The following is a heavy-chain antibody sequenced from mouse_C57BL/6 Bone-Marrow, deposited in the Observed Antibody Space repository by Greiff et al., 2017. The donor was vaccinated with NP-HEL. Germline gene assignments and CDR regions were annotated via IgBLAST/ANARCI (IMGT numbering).Heavy chain of an antibody. V-gene: IGHV5-4*03. CDR3: ARVFYDGYYLYYFDY. J-gene: IGHJ2*01. Sequence: EVNLVESGGGLVKPGGSLKLSCAASGFTFSSYAMSWVRQTPEKRLEWVATISDGGSYTYYPDNVKGRFTISRDNAKNNLYLQMSHLKSEDTAMYYCARVFYDGYYLYYFDYWGQGTTLTVSS. D-gene: IGHD2-3*01. CDR2: ISDGGSYT. CDR1: GFTFSSYA.